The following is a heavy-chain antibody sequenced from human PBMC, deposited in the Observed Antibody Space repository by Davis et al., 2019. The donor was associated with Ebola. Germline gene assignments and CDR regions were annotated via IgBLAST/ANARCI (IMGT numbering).Heavy chain of an antibody. D-gene: IGHD3-22*01. CDR2: IYYSGST. Sequence: PSETLSLTCTVSGGSISSYYWSWIRQHPGKGLEWIGYIYYSGSTYYNPSLKSRVTISVDTSKNQFSLKLSSVTAADTAVYYCARESRGYYDSSGYYDYWGQGTLVTVSS. V-gene: IGHV4-59*06. J-gene: IGHJ4*02. CDR1: GGSISSYY. CDR3: ARESRGYYDSSGYYDY.